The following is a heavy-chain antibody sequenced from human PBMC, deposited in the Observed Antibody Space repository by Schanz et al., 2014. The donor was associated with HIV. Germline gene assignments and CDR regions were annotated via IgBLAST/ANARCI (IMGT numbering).Heavy chain of an antibody. CDR3: ARWGRGCSGGSCYWGYYGMDV. CDR2: ISAYKGNT. CDR1: GYTFTSYD. D-gene: IGHD2-15*01. V-gene: IGHV1-18*01. Sequence: QVQLVQSGAEVKKPGASVKVSCKASGYTFTSYDINWVRQAPGQGLEWMGCISAYKGNTNYAQKLQGRVTMTTDTSTNTAYMELRRLRSDDTAVYYCARWGRGCSGGSCYWGYYGMDVWGQGTTVTVSS. J-gene: IGHJ6*02.